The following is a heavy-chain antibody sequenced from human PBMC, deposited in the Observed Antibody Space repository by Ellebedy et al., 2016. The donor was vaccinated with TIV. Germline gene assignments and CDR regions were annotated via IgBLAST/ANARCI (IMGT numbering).Heavy chain of an antibody. CDR1: GFTFSRYW. CDR3: ARGHCSGSSRLYYYYGMDV. CDR2: IRQDGSDK. D-gene: IGHD2-15*01. J-gene: IGHJ6*02. Sequence: GESLKISCAASGFTFSRYWMNWVRQAPGKGLEWVANIRQDGSDKDYVDSVKGRFTISRDNAKNSLYLQMNSLRAEDTAVYYCARGHCSGSSRLYYYYGMDVWGQGTTVTVAS. V-gene: IGHV3-7*03.